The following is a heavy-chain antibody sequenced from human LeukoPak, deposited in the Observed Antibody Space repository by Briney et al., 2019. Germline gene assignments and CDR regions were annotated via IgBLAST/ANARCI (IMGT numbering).Heavy chain of an antibody. CDR2: ISGSGGST. V-gene: IGHV3-23*01. CDR1: GFTFSSYA. Sequence: GGSLRLSCAASGFTFSSYAMSWVRQAPGKGRDWASAISGSGGSTYYADSVKGRFTISRDNSKNTLYLQMNSLRAEDTAVYYCAKDNLWFGHLDYWGQGTLVTVSS. J-gene: IGHJ4*02. CDR3: AKDNLWFGHLDY. D-gene: IGHD3-10*01.